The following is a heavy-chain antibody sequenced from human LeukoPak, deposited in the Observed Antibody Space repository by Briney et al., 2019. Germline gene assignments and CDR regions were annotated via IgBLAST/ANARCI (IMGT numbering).Heavy chain of an antibody. V-gene: IGHV4-4*02. CDR3: AREILGGFNPGAY. D-gene: IGHD1-14*01. CDR1: LDSTTSNF. CDR2: IHRSGSP. J-gene: IGHJ4*02. Sequence: PSETLSLTCTGSLDSTTSNFWSWVRQPPGKGREGIGEIHRSGSPYYNPSLQSRVTISIDRSRNQIVLELSSVTAADTAVYYCAREILGGFNPGAYWGQGTLVTVSS.